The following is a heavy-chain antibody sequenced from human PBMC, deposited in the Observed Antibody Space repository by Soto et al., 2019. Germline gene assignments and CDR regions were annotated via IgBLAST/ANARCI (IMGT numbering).Heavy chain of an antibody. J-gene: IGHJ2*01. V-gene: IGHV1-18*01. CDR1: GYTFSIYG. D-gene: IGHD1-26*01. Sequence: QVQLVQSGAEVKKPGASVKVSCKASGYTFSIYGISWVRQAPGQGLEWMGWISAYNGNTKYAQKLQGRVTVTTDTSTSRAYMERRSLRSDDTAVYYCARDISGGTYPWFFDLWGRGTLVTVSS. CDR3: ARDISGGTYPWFFDL. CDR2: ISAYNGNT.